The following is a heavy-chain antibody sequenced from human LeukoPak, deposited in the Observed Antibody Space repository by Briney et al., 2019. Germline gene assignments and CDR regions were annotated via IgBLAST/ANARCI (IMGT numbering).Heavy chain of an antibody. D-gene: IGHD6-13*01. Sequence: PSETLSLTCAVYGGSFSGYYWSWIRQPPGKGLEWIGEINHSGSTNYNPSLKSRVTISVDTSKNQFSLKLSSVTAADTAVYYCARRRTAAGRRWFVPWGQGTLVTVSS. V-gene: IGHV4-34*01. CDR1: GGSFSGYY. CDR2: INHSGST. CDR3: ARRRTAAGRRWFVP. J-gene: IGHJ5*02.